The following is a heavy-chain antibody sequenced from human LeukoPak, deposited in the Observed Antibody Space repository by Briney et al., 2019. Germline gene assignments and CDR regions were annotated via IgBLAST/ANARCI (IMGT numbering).Heavy chain of an antibody. CDR1: GFTFSSYG. Sequence: PGRSLRLSCAASGFTFSSYGMHWVRQAPGKGLEWVAVISYDGSNKYYADSVKGRFTISRDNSKSTLYLQMNSLRAEDTAVYYCAKEGYYYGSGDSWYFDYWGQGTLVTVSS. J-gene: IGHJ4*02. CDR2: ISYDGSNK. CDR3: AKEGYYYGSGDSWYFDY. D-gene: IGHD3-10*01. V-gene: IGHV3-30*18.